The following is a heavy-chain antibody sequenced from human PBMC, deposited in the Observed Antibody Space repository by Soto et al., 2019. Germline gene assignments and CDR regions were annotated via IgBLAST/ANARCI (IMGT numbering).Heavy chain of an antibody. J-gene: IGHJ5*02. Sequence: SVKVSCKASGGTFSSYAISWVRQAPGQGLEWMGGIIPIFGTANYAQKFQGRVTITADESTSTAYMELSSLRSEDTAVYYCARDGGSYYSYNWFDPWGQGTLVTVSS. D-gene: IGHD1-26*01. CDR3: ARDGGSYYSYNWFDP. CDR2: IIPIFGTA. V-gene: IGHV1-69*13. CDR1: GGTFSSYA.